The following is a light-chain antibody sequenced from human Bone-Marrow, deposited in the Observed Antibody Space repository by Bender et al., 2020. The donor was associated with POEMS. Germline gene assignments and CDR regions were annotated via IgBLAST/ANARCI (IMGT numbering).Light chain of an antibody. CDR2: EAT. CDR1: SSDIGNYGF. Sequence: QSALTQPASVSGSPGQSITISCTGTSSDIGNYGFVSWYQQHPGKAPKLIIYEATKRPSGVSYRFSGSKSGYTASLTISGLQDEDEADYYCCSYAGSNTYIFGGGTKLTVL. CDR3: CSYAGSNTYI. J-gene: IGLJ2*01. V-gene: IGLV2-23*01.